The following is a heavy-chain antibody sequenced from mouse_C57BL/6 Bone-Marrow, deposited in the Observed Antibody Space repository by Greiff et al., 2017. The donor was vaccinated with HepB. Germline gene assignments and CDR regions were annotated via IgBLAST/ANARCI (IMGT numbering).Heavy chain of an antibody. CDR1: GYTFTDYY. CDR3: ARRHYGISLDY. V-gene: IGHV1-19*01. CDR2: INPYNGGT. D-gene: IGHD1-1*01. J-gene: IGHJ2*01. Sequence: VQLQQSGPVLVKPGASVKMSCKASGYTFTDYYMNWVKQSHGKSLEWIGVINPYNGGTSYNQKFKGKATLTVDKSSSTAYMVLNSLTSEDSAVYYCARRHYGISLDYWGQGTTLTVSS.